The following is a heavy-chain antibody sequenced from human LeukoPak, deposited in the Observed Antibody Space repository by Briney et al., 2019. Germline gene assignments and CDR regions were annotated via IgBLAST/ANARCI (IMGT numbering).Heavy chain of an antibody. V-gene: IGHV1-69*13. D-gene: IGHD4-17*01. Sequence: GASVKVSCKASGGTFSSYAISWVRQAPGQGLEWMGGIIPIFGTVNYAQKFQGRVTITADESTSTAYMELSSLRSEDTAVYYCARDTDYGFDYWGQGTLVTVSS. CDR2: IIPIFGTV. J-gene: IGHJ4*02. CDR1: GGTFSSYA. CDR3: ARDTDYGFDY.